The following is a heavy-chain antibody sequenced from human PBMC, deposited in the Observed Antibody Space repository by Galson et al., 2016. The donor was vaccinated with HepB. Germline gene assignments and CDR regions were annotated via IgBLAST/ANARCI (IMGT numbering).Heavy chain of an antibody. V-gene: IGHV1-69*13. Sequence: SVKVSCKASGGTFSSYAISWVRQAPGQGLEWMGGIIPIFGTANYAQKFQGRVTITADESTGTAYMELSSLRSEDTAVYYCARGDPRIVVVPAAMFSYYYDMDVWGQGTTVTVSS. D-gene: IGHD2-2*01. CDR3: ARGDPRIVVVPAAMFSYYYDMDV. J-gene: IGHJ6*02. CDR2: IIPIFGTA. CDR1: GGTFSSYA.